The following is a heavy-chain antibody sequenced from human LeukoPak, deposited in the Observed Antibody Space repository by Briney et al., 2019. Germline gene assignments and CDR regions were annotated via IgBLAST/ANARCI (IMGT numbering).Heavy chain of an antibody. CDR2: INHSGNT. CDR1: GFTFNDYY. D-gene: IGHD5-12*01. CDR3: ARALGSYSGYDYYWFDP. J-gene: IGHJ5*02. V-gene: IGHV4-34*01. Sequence: GSLRLSCAASGFTFNDYYMSWIRQPPGKGLEWIGGINHSGNTNYKPSLKSRATISVDTSKIQFSLKLSSVTAADTAVYYCARALGSYSGYDYYWFDPWGQGTLVTVSS.